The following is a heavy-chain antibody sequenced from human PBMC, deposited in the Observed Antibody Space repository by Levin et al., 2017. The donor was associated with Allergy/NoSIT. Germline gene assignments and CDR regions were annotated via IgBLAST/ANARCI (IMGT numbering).Heavy chain of an antibody. CDR2: IHPGDSDT. V-gene: IGHV5-51*01. Sequence: GESLKISCKGSGYSFTSYWIGWVRQMPGKGLEWMGIIHPGDSDTRFSPSFQGQVTISVDKSIRTAYLQWSSLKASDTAMYYCARADITMVRGVIMVYFYGMDVWGQGTTVTVSS. CDR1: GYSFTSYW. J-gene: IGHJ6*02. D-gene: IGHD3-10*01. CDR3: ARADITMVRGVIMVYFYGMDV.